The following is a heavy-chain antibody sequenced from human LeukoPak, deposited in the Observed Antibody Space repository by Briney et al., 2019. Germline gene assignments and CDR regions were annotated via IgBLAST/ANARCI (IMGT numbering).Heavy chain of an antibody. V-gene: IGHV1-46*01. CDR3: ARVGIGSYSSGWLVGDLLDY. CDR1: GYTFTNYY. D-gene: IGHD6-19*01. J-gene: IGHJ4*02. Sequence: GASVKVSCKASGYTFTNYYIHWVRQAPGQGLEWMGLINPSGGSTTFAQKFQGRVTMTRDTSTSTVYMELGRLRSEDTAVYYCARVGIGSYSSGWLVGDLLDYWGQGTLVTVSS. CDR2: INPSGGST.